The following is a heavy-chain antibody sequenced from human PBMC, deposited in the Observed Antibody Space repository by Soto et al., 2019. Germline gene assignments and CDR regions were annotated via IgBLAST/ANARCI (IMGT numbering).Heavy chain of an antibody. V-gene: IGHV4-39*01. CDR2: MFYSGAT. CDR3: ARHKSGSDWLDP. Sequence: SETLSLTCTVSGGSISDISYCWGWIRQPPGKGLQWIGCMFYSGATYYNPSLKNRVTLSVDTSNNEFSLKLVSVTAPDTAVYYCARHKSGSDWLDPWGQGTLVTVPS. J-gene: IGHJ5*02. CDR1: GGSISDISYC. D-gene: IGHD2-15*01.